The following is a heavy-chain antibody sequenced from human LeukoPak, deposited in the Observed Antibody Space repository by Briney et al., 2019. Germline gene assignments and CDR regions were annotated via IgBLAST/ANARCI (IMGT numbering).Heavy chain of an antibody. D-gene: IGHD6-13*01. J-gene: IGHJ6*03. CDR1: GFTFSTST. CDR2: IYYSGST. V-gene: IGHV4-59*01. CDR3: ARGGYSSSWYPNYYYYYMDV. Sequence: GSLRLSCAASGFTFSTSTMNWVRQAPGKGLEWVGYIYYSGSTNYNPSLKSRVTISVDTSKNQFSLKLSSVTAADTAVYYCARGGYSSSWYPNYYYYYMDVWGKGTTVTVSS.